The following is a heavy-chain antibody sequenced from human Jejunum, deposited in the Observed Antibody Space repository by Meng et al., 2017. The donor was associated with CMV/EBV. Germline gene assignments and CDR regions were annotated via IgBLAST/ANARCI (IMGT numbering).Heavy chain of an antibody. CDR3: ANLALVDV. CDR2: IRYDGSNT. Sequence: QVRLVESGGGVVQPGESLRLSCAASGFTFSTHGMHWVRQAPGKGLEWVAFIRYDGSNTYYADSVKGRFTISRDNSKNTLYLQMNSLRTEDTAVYYCANLALVDVWGQGTTVTVSS. V-gene: IGHV3-30*02. D-gene: IGHD2-15*01. CDR1: GFTFSTHG. J-gene: IGHJ6*02.